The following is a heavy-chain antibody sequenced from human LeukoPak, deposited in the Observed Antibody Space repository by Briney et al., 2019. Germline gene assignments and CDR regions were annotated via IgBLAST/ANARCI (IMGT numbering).Heavy chain of an antibody. Sequence: ASVKVSCKASGYTFTDYYMHWVRQASGQGLEWMGRINPNSGGTNYPQKFQGRVTVTRDTSTSTARMELSGLRSEDTAAYNCARDQEAFDYWGQGTLVTVSS. V-gene: IGHV1/OR15-1*02. CDR3: ARDQEAFDY. CDR1: GYTFTDYY. CDR2: INPNSGGT. J-gene: IGHJ4*02.